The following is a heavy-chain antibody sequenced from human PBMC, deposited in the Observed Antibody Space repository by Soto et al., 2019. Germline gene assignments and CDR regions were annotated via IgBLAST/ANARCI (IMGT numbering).Heavy chain of an antibody. J-gene: IGHJ6*02. V-gene: IGHV4-30-4*01. CDR1: GGSISSGDDF. CDR2: SYYSGST. Sequence: QVQLQESGPGLVKPSQTLSLTCTVSGGSISSGDDFWTWIRQPPGKGLEWIGYSYYSGSTYYNPSLKSRLTMSVDTSKNQFSLKLSSVTAADTAVYYCARDRVKWKDYYYYGMDVWGQGTTVTVSS. D-gene: IGHD1-20*01. CDR3: ARDRVKWKDYYYYGMDV.